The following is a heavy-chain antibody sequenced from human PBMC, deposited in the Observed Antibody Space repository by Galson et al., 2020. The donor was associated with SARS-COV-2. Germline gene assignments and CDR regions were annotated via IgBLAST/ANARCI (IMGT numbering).Heavy chain of an antibody. CDR2: IWYDGSNK. V-gene: IGHV3-33*06. CDR3: AKDQQTYYYDSGDPPYFDY. D-gene: IGHD3-22*01. CDR1: GFTFSSYG. J-gene: IGHJ4*02. Sequence: GESLKISCAASGFTFSSYGMHWVRQAPGKGLEWVAVIWYDGSNKYYADSVKGRFTISRDNSKNTLYLQMNSLRAEDTAVYYCAKDQQTYYYDSGDPPYFDYWGQGTLVTVSS.